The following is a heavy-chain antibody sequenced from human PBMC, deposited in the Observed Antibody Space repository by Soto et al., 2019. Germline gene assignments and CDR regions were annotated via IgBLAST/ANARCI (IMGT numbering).Heavy chain of an antibody. CDR2: IYHTGST. J-gene: IGHJ3*02. CDR1: GGSISSNY. CDR3: ARFRGEPGATADDLFAI. Sequence: SETLSLTCTVSGGSISSNYWTWIRQPPGMGLEWIGYIYHTGSTNYNPSLRSRVTISVDTSKNQFSLRLSSVTAADTALYYCARFRGEPGATADDLFAIWGRGTMVTVS. V-gene: IGHV4-59*12. D-gene: IGHD2-2*01.